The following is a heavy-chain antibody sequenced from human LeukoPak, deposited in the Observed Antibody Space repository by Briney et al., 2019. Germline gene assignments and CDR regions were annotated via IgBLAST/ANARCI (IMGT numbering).Heavy chain of an antibody. Sequence: GGSLRLSCAASGFTFSSCAMTWVRQAPGKGLAWVSGISGSGGSTYYADSVKGRFTISRDNSKNTLYLQMNSLRAEDTAVYYCAKGSYSSGWYESDYWGQGTLVTVSS. D-gene: IGHD6-19*01. CDR3: AKGSYSSGWYESDY. CDR1: GFTFSSCA. J-gene: IGHJ4*02. V-gene: IGHV3-23*01. CDR2: ISGSGGST.